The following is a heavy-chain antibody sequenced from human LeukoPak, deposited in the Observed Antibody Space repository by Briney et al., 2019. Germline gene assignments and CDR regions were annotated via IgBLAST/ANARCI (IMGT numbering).Heavy chain of an antibody. Sequence: PGGSLRLSCAASGFTVSSNYMSWVRQAPGKGLECISGFSGSGGSTYYADSVKGRFTISRDNSKNTLYLQMNSLRAEDTAVYYCAKDRTRVSSSFDYWGQGTLVTVSS. CDR2: FSGSGGST. CDR1: GFTVSSNY. CDR3: AKDRTRVSSSFDY. D-gene: IGHD6-13*01. J-gene: IGHJ4*02. V-gene: IGHV3-23*01.